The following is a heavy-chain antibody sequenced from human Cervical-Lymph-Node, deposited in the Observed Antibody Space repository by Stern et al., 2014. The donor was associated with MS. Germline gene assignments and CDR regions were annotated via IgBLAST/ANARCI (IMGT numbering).Heavy chain of an antibody. CDR3: ARDPNGYAYGLGD. Sequence: QVQLMQSGGGVVQPGRSLRLSCAASGFTFSSFPIHWVRQAPGKGLEWVAIIWHDGSNEHYADSVKGRFTVSRDNSNDTVYLQMNSLRAEDTAIYYCARDPNGYAYGLGDWGQGALVTVSS. CDR1: GFTFSSFP. D-gene: IGHD3-16*01. J-gene: IGHJ4*02. CDR2: IWHDGSNE. V-gene: IGHV3-33*01.